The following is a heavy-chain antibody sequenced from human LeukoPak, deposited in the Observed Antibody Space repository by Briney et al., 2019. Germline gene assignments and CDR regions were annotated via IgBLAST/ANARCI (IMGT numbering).Heavy chain of an antibody. CDR2: INHSGST. CDR1: GGSFSGYY. CDR3: ARPRGYSSGWYYFDY. Sequence: PSETLSLTCAVYGGSFSGYYWSWIRQPPGKGLEWIGEINHSGSTNYNPSLKSRVTISVDTSKNQFSLKLSSVTAADTAVYYCARPRGYSSGWYYFDYWGQGTLDTVSS. D-gene: IGHD6-19*01. J-gene: IGHJ4*02. V-gene: IGHV4-34*01.